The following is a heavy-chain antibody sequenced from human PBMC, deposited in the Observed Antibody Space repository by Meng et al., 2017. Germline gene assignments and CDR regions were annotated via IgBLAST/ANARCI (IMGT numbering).Heavy chain of an antibody. D-gene: IGHD3-22*01. V-gene: IGHV1-69*02. CDR2: IIPILGIA. CDR1: GGTFSSYT. J-gene: IGHJ4*02. CDR3: ARGGLGNYYDSSGTDY. Sequence: SVKVSCKASGGTFSSYTISWVRQAPGQGLEWMGRIIPILGIANYAQKFQGRVTITADKSTSTAYMELSSLRSEDTAVYYCARGGLGNYYDSSGTDYWGQGTLVTVSS.